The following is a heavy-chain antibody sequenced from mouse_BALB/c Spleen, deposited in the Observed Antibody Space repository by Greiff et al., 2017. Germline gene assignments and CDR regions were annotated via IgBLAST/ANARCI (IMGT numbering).Heavy chain of an antibody. J-gene: IGHJ3*01. CDR1: GFSLTSYG. D-gene: IGHD1-1*01. CDR2: IWSGGST. V-gene: IGHV2-2*02. Sequence: VQLQQSGPGLVQPSQSLSITCTVSGFSLTSYGVHWVRQSPGKGLEWLGVIWSGGSTDYNAAFISILSISKDNSKSQVFFKMNSLQANDTAIYYCARNYYGSSPAWFAYWGQGTLVTVSA. CDR3: ARNYYGSSPAWFAY.